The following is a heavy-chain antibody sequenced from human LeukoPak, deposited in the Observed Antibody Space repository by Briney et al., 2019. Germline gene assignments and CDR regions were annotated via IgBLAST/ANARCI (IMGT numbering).Heavy chain of an antibody. D-gene: IGHD4-11*01. J-gene: IGHJ4*02. CDR1: GYTFRGNY. V-gene: IGHV1-2*02. CDR3: ARDPSSVTLYFFDY. CDR2: IDANNGDT. Sequence: ASVKISCKAAGYTFRGNYIHWLRQAPGQGLEWMGWIDANNGDTKSAQKFQGRVTMSRDTSISTAYMDLSSLSPDDAAVYYCARDPSSVTLYFFDYWGQGTLVTVSS.